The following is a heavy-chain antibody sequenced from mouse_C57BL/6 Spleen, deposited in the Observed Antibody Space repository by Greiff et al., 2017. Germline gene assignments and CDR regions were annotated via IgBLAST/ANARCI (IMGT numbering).Heavy chain of an antibody. V-gene: IGHV3-6*01. Sequence: EVKLQESGPGLVKPSQSLSLTCSVTGYSITSGYYWNWIRQFPGNKLEWMGYISYDGSNNYNPSLKNRISITRDTSKNQFFLKLNSVTTEDTATYYCARGYDYDEFAYWGQGTLVTVSA. CDR2: ISYDGSN. J-gene: IGHJ3*01. CDR3: ARGYDYDEFAY. D-gene: IGHD2-4*01. CDR1: GYSITSGYY.